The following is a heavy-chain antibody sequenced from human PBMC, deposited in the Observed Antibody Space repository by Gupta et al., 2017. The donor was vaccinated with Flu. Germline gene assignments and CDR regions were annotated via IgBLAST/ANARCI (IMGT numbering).Heavy chain of an antibody. Sequence: FNKYWMHWVRQAAGKGLEWVSRISQGGSSITYADSVRGRFTISRGDAKNTLYLQMSNLKPEDTAVYYCVRVGYNNWEFDYCGQGTLVTVSS. CDR1: FNKYW. CDR3: VRVGYNNWEFDY. J-gene: IGHJ4*02. CDR2: ISQGGSSI. D-gene: IGHD1-1*01. V-gene: IGHV3-74*03.